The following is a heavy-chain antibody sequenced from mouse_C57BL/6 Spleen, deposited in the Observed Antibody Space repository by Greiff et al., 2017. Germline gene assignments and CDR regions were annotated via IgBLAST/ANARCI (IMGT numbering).Heavy chain of an antibody. D-gene: IGHD1-1*01. V-gene: IGHV14-2*01. Sequence: EVKLLESGAELVKPGASVKLSCTASGFNIKDYYMHWVKQRTEQGLEWIGRIAPEDGETKYAPKFQGKATITADTSSNTAYLQLSSLTSEDTAVYYCARGPTSVVATGDYWGQGTTLTVSS. J-gene: IGHJ2*01. CDR1: GFNIKDYY. CDR3: ARGPTSVVATGDY. CDR2: IAPEDGET.